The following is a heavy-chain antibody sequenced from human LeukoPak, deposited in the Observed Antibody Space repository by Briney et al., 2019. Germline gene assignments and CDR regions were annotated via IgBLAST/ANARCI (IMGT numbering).Heavy chain of an antibody. CDR2: ISSSGGTI. Sequence: GGSLRLSCAASGFTFSDYYVNWIRQAPGKGLEWVSYISSSGGTIYYADSVKGRFTVSRDNTKNSLYLQMNSLRAEDTAVYYCAKRWQQLVLSGYYYYMDVWGKGTTVTVSS. CDR3: AKRWQQLVLSGYYYYMDV. CDR1: GFTFSDYY. J-gene: IGHJ6*03. V-gene: IGHV3-11*04. D-gene: IGHD6-13*01.